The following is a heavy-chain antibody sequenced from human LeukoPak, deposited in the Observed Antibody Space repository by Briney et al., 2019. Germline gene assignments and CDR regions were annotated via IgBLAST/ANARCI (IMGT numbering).Heavy chain of an antibody. D-gene: IGHD2-2*01. Sequence: SETLSLTCAVYGGSFSGYYWSWIRQPPGKGLEWIGEINHSGSTNYNPSLKSRVTISVDTSKNQFSLRLRSVTAADTAIYYCARTYCSSPSCYPDFNWFDPWGQGTLVTVSS. V-gene: IGHV4-34*01. CDR3: ARTYCSSPSCYPDFNWFDP. CDR2: INHSGST. CDR1: GGSFSGYY. J-gene: IGHJ5*02.